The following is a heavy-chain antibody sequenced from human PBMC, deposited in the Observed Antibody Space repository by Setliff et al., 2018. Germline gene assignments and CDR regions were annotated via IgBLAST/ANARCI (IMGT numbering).Heavy chain of an antibody. D-gene: IGHD1-26*01. CDR1: GFTFRDYS. CDR2: VIQVGAG. J-gene: IGHJ4*02. V-gene: IGHV3-23*01. Sequence: PGGSRRLSCAASGFTFRDYSMVWVRQVPGKGLEWVAGVIQVGAGVYADSMKGRSTISRDNSKNTFFLQVNYVRVDDTATYYCAKDRVNDGFWDFDSWGQGIVVTVSS. CDR3: AKDRVNDGFWDFDS.